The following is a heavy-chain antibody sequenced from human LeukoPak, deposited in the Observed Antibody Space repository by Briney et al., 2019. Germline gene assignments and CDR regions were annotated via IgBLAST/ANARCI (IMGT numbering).Heavy chain of an antibody. CDR1: GGSISSYY. D-gene: IGHD1-26*01. CDR3: ARPEFSGSYAYFDY. CDR2: IYYSGST. J-gene: IGHJ4*02. Sequence: PSETLSLTCTVSGGSISSYYWSWIRQPPGKGLEWIGYIYYSGSTNYNPSLKSRVTISVDTSKNQFSLKLSSVTAADTAVYYCARPEFSGSYAYFDYWGQGTLVTVSS. V-gene: IGHV4-59*08.